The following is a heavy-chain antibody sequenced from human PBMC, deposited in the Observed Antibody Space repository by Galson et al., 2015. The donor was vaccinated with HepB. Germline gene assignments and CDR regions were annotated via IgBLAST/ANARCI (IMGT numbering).Heavy chain of an antibody. Sequence: SLRLSCAASGFTFSSYAMTWVRQAPGKGLEWVSGISGSGGSTYYADSVKGRFTISRDNSKNTLYLQMNSLRAEDSAVYYCAKVISEPDFWGGPFDYWGQGALVTVSS. CDR1: GFTFSSYA. D-gene: IGHD3-3*01. J-gene: IGHJ4*02. CDR2: ISGSGGST. V-gene: IGHV3-23*01. CDR3: AKVISEPDFWGGPFDY.